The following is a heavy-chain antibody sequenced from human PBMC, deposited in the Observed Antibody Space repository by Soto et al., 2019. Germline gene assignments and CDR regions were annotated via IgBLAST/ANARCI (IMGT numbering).Heavy chain of an antibody. CDR2: IWYDGSNK. Sequence: GGSLRLSCAASGFTFSSYGMHWVRQAPGKGLEWVAVIWYDGSNKYYADSVKGRFTISRDNSKNTLYLQMNSLRAEDTAVYYCARAGAYDIYRLDPWGQGTLVTVSS. D-gene: IGHD3-9*01. CDR3: ARAGAYDIYRLDP. V-gene: IGHV3-33*01. J-gene: IGHJ5*02. CDR1: GFTFSSYG.